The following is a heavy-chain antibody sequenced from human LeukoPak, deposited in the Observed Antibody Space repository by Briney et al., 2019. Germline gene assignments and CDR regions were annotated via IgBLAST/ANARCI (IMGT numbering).Heavy chain of an antibody. CDR1: GGSISSGGYH. V-gene: IGHV4-31*03. CDR3: ARGPPNWGYDY. Sequence: SQTLSLTCTVSGGSISSGGYHWSWIRQHPGKGLEWIGYIYYSGSTYYNPSLKSRVTISVDTSKNQFSLKLSSVTAADTAVYYCARGPPNWGYDYWGPGTLVTVSS. D-gene: IGHD7-27*01. CDR2: IYYSGST. J-gene: IGHJ4*02.